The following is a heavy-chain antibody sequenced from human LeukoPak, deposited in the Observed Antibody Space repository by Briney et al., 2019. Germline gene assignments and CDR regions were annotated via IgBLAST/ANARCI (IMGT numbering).Heavy chain of an antibody. CDR2: IYTSGST. Sequence: PSETLSLTCTVSGGSISSYYWSWIRQPAGKGLEWIGRIYTSGSTNYNPSLKSRVTMSVDTSRNQFSLKLSSVTAADTAVYYCARGPRIAAAGYYYMDVWGKGTTVTISS. V-gene: IGHV4-4*07. CDR3: ARGPRIAAAGYYYMDV. CDR1: GGSISSYY. D-gene: IGHD6-13*01. J-gene: IGHJ6*03.